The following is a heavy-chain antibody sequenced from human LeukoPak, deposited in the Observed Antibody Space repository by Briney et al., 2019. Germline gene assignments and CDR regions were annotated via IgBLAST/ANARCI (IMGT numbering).Heavy chain of an antibody. CDR3: AKDPSYSSGTGTFDY. Sequence: GGSLRLSCAASGFTFSSYAMSWVRQAPGKGLEWVSAISGSGGSTYYADSVKGRLTISRDNSKNTLYLQMNSLRAEDTAVYYCAKDPSYSSGTGTFDYWGQGTLVTVSS. CDR1: GFTFSSYA. J-gene: IGHJ4*02. V-gene: IGHV3-23*01. D-gene: IGHD6-19*01. CDR2: ISGSGGST.